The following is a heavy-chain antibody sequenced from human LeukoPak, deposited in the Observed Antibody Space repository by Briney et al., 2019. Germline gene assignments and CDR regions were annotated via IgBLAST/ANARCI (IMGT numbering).Heavy chain of an antibody. D-gene: IGHD2-2*01. CDR2: ISDSGGST. J-gene: IGHJ3*02. CDR3: AKRYCSSTTCYWVAFDM. CDR1: GFTSSNYA. V-gene: IGHV3-23*01. Sequence: GESLRLSCAASGFTSSNYAMSWVRQAPGKGLEWVSGISDSGGSTYYADSVKGRFTISRDNSKNTLYLQMNSLRAEDTAVYFCAKRYCSSTTCYWVAFDMWGQGTMVTVSS.